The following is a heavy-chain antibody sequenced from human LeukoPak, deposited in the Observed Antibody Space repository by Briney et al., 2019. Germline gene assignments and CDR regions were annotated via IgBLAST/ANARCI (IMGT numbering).Heavy chain of an antibody. CDR3: ARSLLWFGELLQYNWFDP. Sequence: GASVKVSCKASGYTFTSYDINRVRQATGQGLEWMGWMNLNSGNTGYAQKFQGRATMTRNTSISTAYMELSSLRSEDTAVYYCARSLLWFGELLQYNWFDPWGQGTLVTVSS. CDR1: GYTFTSYD. J-gene: IGHJ5*02. CDR2: MNLNSGNT. V-gene: IGHV1-8*01. D-gene: IGHD3-10*01.